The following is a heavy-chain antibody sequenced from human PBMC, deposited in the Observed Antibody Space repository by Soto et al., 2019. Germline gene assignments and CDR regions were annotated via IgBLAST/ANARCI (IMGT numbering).Heavy chain of an antibody. Sequence: GGSLRLSCAASGFTFSSYWMSWVRQAPGKGLEWVANIKLDGSEKYYVDSVKGRFTISRDNAKNSLYLQMNSLRAEDSAVYYCASIPGDAFDIWGQGTMVTVSS. CDR2: IKLDGSEK. J-gene: IGHJ3*02. CDR3: ASIPGDAFDI. V-gene: IGHV3-7*03. CDR1: GFTFSSYW.